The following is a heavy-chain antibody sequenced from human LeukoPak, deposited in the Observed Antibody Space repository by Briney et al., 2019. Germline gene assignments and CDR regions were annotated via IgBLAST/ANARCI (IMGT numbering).Heavy chain of an antibody. CDR2: ISGSGGST. J-gene: IGHJ4*02. CDR3: AKERATTTAFDY. Sequence: GGSLRLSCAASEFTFSSNAMNWVRQAPGKGLEWVSIISGSGGSTYYADSVKGRFTISRDNSKNTLYLQMNSLRVEDTAVYYCAKERATTTAFDYWGQGTLVTVSS. D-gene: IGHD1/OR15-1a*01. CDR1: EFTFSSNA. V-gene: IGHV3-23*01.